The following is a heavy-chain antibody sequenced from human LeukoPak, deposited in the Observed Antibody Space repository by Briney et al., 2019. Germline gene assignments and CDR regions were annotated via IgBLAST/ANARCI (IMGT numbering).Heavy chain of an antibody. CDR3: ARAHSGSYHRYFDH. Sequence: PGGSLRLSCAASGFTFVSYEMNWVRQSPGKGLEWLSYISTSGNTIMYAGSVKGRLTISTDNGNNSLYLHLHSLRAEDTAVYYRARAHSGSYHRYFDHWGQGTVVTVSS. CDR1: GFTFVSYE. CDR2: ISTSGNTI. D-gene: IGHD1-26*01. J-gene: IGHJ4*02. V-gene: IGHV3-48*03.